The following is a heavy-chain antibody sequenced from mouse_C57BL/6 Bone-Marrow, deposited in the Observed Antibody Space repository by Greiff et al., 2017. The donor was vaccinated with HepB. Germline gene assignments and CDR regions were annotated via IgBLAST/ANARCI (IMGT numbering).Heavy chain of an antibody. Sequence: QVQLKQPGAELVRPGASVTLSCKASGYTFTDYEMHWVKQTPVHGLEWIGAIDPETGGTAYNQKFKGKAILTADKSSSTAYMELRSLTSEDSAVYYCTELLYYFDYWGQGTTLTVSS. CDR1: GYTFTDYE. CDR2: IDPETGGT. CDR3: TELLYYFDY. V-gene: IGHV1-15*01. J-gene: IGHJ2*01.